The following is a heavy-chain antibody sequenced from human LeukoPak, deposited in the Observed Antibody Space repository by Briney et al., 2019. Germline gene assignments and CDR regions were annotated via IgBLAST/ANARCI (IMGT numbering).Heavy chain of an antibody. Sequence: SETLSLTCTVSGGSISSSSYYWGWIRQPPGKGLEWIGSIYYSGSTYYNPSLKSPVTISVDTSKNQFSPKLSSVTAADTAVYYCARRGDGYNSPRFDYWGQGTLVTVSS. CDR1: GGSISSSSYY. D-gene: IGHD5-24*01. CDR3: ARRGDGYNSPRFDY. CDR2: IYYSGST. V-gene: IGHV4-39*01. J-gene: IGHJ4*02.